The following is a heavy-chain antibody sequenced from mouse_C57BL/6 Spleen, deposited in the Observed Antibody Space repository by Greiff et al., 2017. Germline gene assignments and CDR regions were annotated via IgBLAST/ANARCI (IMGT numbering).Heavy chain of an antibody. CDR3: ARAYYGSSYASYWYFDV. CDR2: IYPRDGST. V-gene: IGHV1-78*01. J-gene: IGHJ1*03. Sequence: QVQLQQSDAELVKPGASVKISCKVSGYTFTDHTIHWMKQRPEQGLEWIGYIYPRDGSTKYNEKFKGKATLTADKSSSTAYMQLNRLTSEDSAVYFCARAYYGSSYASYWYFDVWGTGTTVTVSS. D-gene: IGHD1-1*01. CDR1: GYTFTDHT.